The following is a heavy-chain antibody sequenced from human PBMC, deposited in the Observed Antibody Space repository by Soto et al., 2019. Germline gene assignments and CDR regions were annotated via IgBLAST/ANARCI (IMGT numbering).Heavy chain of an antibody. CDR3: ARVGAYFGECDYFDY. D-gene: IGHD3-10*01. V-gene: IGHV3-21*01. CDR1: GFTFSSYS. Sequence: EVQLVESGGGLVKPGGSLRLSCAASGFTFSSYSMNWVRQAPGKGLEWVSSISRNSDYIYYSDSVKGRFIISRDNARTSLYFQMNSLRAEDTALYYCARVGAYFGECDYFDYWGQVALVTVSS. J-gene: IGHJ4*02. CDR2: ISRNSDYI.